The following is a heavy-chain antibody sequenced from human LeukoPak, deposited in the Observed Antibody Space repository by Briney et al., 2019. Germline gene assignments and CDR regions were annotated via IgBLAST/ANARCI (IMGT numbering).Heavy chain of an antibody. Sequence: PGGSLRLSCAASGFTFSSHWMHWVRQAPGRGLVWVSRINSDGSSTSYADSVKGRFTISRDNAKNTLYLQMNSLRADDTAVYYCARGIGSYGLDYWGQGTLVTVSS. CDR2: INSDGSST. V-gene: IGHV3-74*01. J-gene: IGHJ4*02. CDR1: GFTFSSHW. D-gene: IGHD5-18*01. CDR3: ARGIGSYGLDY.